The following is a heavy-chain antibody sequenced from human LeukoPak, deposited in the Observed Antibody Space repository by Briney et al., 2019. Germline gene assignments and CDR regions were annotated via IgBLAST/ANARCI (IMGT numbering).Heavy chain of an antibody. D-gene: IGHD3-10*01. CDR1: GYTFTSYY. Sequence: ASVKVSCKASGYTFTSYYMHWVRQAPGQGLEWMGIINPSGGSTSYAQKFQGRVTMTRDTSTSTVYMELSSLRSEDTAVYYCARDALYYYGSRSYYSPNWFDPWGQGTLVTVSS. CDR2: INPSGGST. J-gene: IGHJ5*02. V-gene: IGHV1-46*03. CDR3: ARDALYYYGSRSYYSPNWFDP.